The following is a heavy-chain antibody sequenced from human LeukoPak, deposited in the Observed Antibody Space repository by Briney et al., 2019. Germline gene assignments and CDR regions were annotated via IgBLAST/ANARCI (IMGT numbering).Heavy chain of an antibody. D-gene: IGHD6-13*01. J-gene: IGHJ4*02. CDR3: ARGDSSSWYWDY. Sequence: SETLSLTCAVYGGPFSGYYWSWIRQPPGKGLEWIGEINHSGSTNYNPSLKSRVTISVDTSKNQFSLKLSSVTAADTAVYYCARGDSSSWYWDYWGQGTLVTVSS. CDR1: GGPFSGYY. CDR2: INHSGST. V-gene: IGHV4-34*01.